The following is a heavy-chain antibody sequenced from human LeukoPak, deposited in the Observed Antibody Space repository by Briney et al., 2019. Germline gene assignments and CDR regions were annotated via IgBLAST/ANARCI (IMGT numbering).Heavy chain of an antibody. J-gene: IGHJ3*02. D-gene: IGHD3-22*01. CDR1: GGSISSYY. Sequence: SETPSLTCTVSGGSISSYYWSWIRQPPGKGLEWIGYIYYSGSTNYNPSLKSRVTISVDTSKNQFSLKLSSVTAADTAVYYCARAVYYYDSSGSVDAFDIWGQGTMVTVSS. CDR2: IYYSGST. V-gene: IGHV4-59*01. CDR3: ARAVYYYDSSGSVDAFDI.